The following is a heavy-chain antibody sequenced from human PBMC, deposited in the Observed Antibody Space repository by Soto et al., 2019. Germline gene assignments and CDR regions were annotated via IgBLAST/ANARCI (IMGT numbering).Heavy chain of an antibody. D-gene: IGHD6-13*01. CDR2: ISGSSNYI. CDR1: GFTFSSDS. CDR3: ARVPYSSHASDI. J-gene: IGHJ3*02. V-gene: IGHV3-21*01. Sequence: PGGSLRLSCAASGFTFSSDSRNCVRQAPGKGLEWVSSISGSSNYISYADSVKGRFTISRDNAKNSLYLQMNSLRAEDTAVYYCARVPYSSHASDIWCQGTMVTVS.